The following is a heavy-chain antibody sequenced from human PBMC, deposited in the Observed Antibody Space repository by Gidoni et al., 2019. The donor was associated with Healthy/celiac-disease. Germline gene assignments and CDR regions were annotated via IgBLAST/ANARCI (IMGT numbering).Heavy chain of an antibody. CDR2: IYHSGST. CDR3: ARGRGLIQLWGSFFDY. V-gene: IGHV4-4*02. D-gene: IGHD5-18*01. J-gene: IGHJ4*02. CDR1: GAPTTSGNW. Sequence: VHLQDSGPGRVSPSGTRSPTAAASGAPTTSGNWWSWVRQPPGKGLEWIGEIYHSGSTNYNPSLKSRVTISVDKSKNQFSLKLSSVTAADTAVYYCARGRGLIQLWGSFFDYWGQGTLVTVSS.